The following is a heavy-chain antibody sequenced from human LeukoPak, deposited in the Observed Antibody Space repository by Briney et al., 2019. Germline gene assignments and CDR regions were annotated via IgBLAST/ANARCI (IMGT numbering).Heavy chain of an antibody. J-gene: IGHJ4*02. V-gene: IGHV4-59*01. CDR1: GVSISSYY. CDR3: ARVGTYSSGWEIDY. D-gene: IGHD6-19*01. Sequence: TSSETLSLTCTVSGVSISSYYWSWIRQPPGKGLEWIGYIYYSGSTNYNPSLKSRVTISVDTSKNQFSLKLSSVTAADTAVYYCARVGTYSSGWEIDYWGQGTLVTVSS. CDR2: IYYSGST.